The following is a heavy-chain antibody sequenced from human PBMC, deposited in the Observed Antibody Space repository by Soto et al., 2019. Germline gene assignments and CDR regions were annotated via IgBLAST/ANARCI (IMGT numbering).Heavy chain of an antibody. Sequence: PGGSLRLSCAASGFTFSSYAMSWVRQAPGKGPEWVSTISGSGGSTYYADSVKGRFTISRDNSKNTLNLQMNSLRAEDTAVYYCVKNRGPAGNYGLDVWGQGTPVTVSS. CDR3: VKNRGPAGNYGLDV. J-gene: IGHJ6*02. V-gene: IGHV3-23*01. CDR2: ISGSGGST. CDR1: GFTFSSYA. D-gene: IGHD2-2*01.